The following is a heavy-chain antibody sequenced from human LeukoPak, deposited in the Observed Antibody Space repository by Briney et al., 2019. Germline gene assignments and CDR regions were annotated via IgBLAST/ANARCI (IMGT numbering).Heavy chain of an antibody. CDR1: GGSISSSSYY. CDR3: ARVIGHPGGENDY. Sequence: SETLSLTCTVSGGSISSSSYYWGWIRQPPGKGLEWIGSIYYSGSTYYNPSLKSRVTISVDTSKNQFSLKLSSVTAADTAVYYCARVIGHPGGENDYWGQGTLVTVSS. D-gene: IGHD1-26*01. CDR2: IYYSGST. J-gene: IGHJ4*02. V-gene: IGHV4-39*07.